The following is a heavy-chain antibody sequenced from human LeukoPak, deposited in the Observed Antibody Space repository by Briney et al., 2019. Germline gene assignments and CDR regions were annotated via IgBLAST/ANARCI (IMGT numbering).Heavy chain of an antibody. V-gene: IGHV3-53*01. CDR3: ARAEQQLVFFDY. Sequence: GGSLRLSCAASGFTVSSNYMSWVRQAPGKGLEWVSVIYSGGSTYYADSVKGRFTISRDNSKSTLYLQMNSLRAEDTAVYYCARAEQQLVFFDYWGQGTLVTVSS. CDR2: IYSGGST. J-gene: IGHJ4*02. CDR1: GFTVSSNY. D-gene: IGHD6-13*01.